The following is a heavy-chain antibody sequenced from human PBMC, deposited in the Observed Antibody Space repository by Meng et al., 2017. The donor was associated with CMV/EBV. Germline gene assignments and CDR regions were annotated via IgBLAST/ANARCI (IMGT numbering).Heavy chain of an antibody. CDR1: GGSFSGYY. D-gene: IGHD2-2*01. V-gene: IGHV4-34*01. CDR2: INHSGST. Sequence: SETLSLTCAVYGGSFSGYYWSWIRQPPGKGLEWIGEINHSGSTNYNPSLKSRVTISVDTSKNQFSLKRSSVTAADTAVYYCAREGVGCSSTSCFPSSGMDVWGQGTTVTVSS. CDR3: AREGVGCSSTSCFPSSGMDV. J-gene: IGHJ6*02.